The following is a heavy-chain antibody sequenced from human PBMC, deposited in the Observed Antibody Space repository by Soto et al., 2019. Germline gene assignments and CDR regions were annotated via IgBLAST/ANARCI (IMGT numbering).Heavy chain of an antibody. CDR3: AKVGGPPTVGTRPVTYHYQYGMDV. V-gene: IGHV1-3*01. CDR1: GYTFTTST. D-gene: IGHD6-6*01. CDR2: INAGTGKI. Sequence: QVHLVQSGAEVKKPGASVKVSCKASGYTFTTSTMHWVRQAPGQRLEWLGWINAGTGKIKYSQKLQGRVTINRDISASTAYMELNNLRSEDTAVYYCAKVGGPPTVGTRPVTYHYQYGMDVWGQGTTVTVS. J-gene: IGHJ6*02.